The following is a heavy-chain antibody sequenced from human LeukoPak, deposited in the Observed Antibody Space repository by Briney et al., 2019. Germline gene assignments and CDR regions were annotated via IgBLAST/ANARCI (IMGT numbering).Heavy chain of an antibody. CDR2: IYYSGST. CDR1: GGSISSYY. J-gene: IGHJ4*02. CDR3: ARRVDYYFDY. D-gene: IGHD3/OR15-3a*01. V-gene: IGHV4-59*08. Sequence: SETLSLTCTVPGGSISSYYWSWIRQPPGKGLEWIGYIYYSGSTNYNPSLKSRVTISVDTSKNQFSLKLSSVTAADTAVYYCARRVDYYFDYWGQGTLVTVSS.